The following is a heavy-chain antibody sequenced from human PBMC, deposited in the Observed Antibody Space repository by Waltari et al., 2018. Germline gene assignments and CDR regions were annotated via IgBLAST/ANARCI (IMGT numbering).Heavy chain of an antibody. Sequence: QVQLVESGGGVVQPGRSLRLSCAASGFPFSSYGMHWVSPAPGKGLEWVAVIWYDGSNKYYADSVKGRFTISRDNSKNTLYLQMNSLRAEDTAVYYCASGDSKTAEDAFDIWGQGTMVTVSS. CDR3: ASGDSKTAEDAFDI. J-gene: IGHJ3*02. V-gene: IGHV3-33*01. CDR2: IWYDGSNK. D-gene: IGHD2-21*01. CDR1: GFPFSSYG.